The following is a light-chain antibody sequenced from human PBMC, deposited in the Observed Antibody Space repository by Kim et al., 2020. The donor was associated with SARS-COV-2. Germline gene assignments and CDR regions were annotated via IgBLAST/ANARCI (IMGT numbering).Light chain of an antibody. CDR1: QTVASH. CDR3: ERHNNWPPYT. CDR2: SAS. V-gene: IGKV3-15*01. Sequence: VPPSETAPLAGRASQTVASHVAGYQRTPGQAPRLVIYSASTRASGIPPRFRGSGSGTEFTLTISSLQSEDSAIFFCERHNNWPPYTFGQGTKLEI. J-gene: IGKJ2*01.